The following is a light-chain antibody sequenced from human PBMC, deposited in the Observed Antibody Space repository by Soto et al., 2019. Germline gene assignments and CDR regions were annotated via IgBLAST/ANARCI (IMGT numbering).Light chain of an antibody. J-gene: IGLJ1*01. Sequence: QSALTQPRSVSGSPGQSVTISCTGTSSDVGAYNYVSWYQQHPAKAHNLMIYDVSKRPSGVPDRFSGSKSGNTASLTISGLQAEDEGDYYCCSYTNSAYVFGTGTKVTVL. CDR1: SSDVGAYNY. CDR2: DVS. CDR3: CSYTNSAYV. V-gene: IGLV2-11*01.